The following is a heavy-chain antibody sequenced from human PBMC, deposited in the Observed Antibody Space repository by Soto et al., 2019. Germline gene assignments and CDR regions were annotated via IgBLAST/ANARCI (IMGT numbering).Heavy chain of an antibody. CDR1: GYTFTSYG. Sequence: QVQLVQSGAEVKKPGASVKVSCKASGYTFTSYGISWVRQAPGQGLEWMGWISAYNGNTNYAQKLQGRVTMTTDTSTSTAYMELRSLRSDDTAVYYCAREVSVSVPMAGSGWTNWFDPWGQGTLVTVSS. V-gene: IGHV1-18*01. CDR3: AREVSVSVPMAGSGWTNWFDP. CDR2: ISAYNGNT. D-gene: IGHD6-19*01. J-gene: IGHJ5*02.